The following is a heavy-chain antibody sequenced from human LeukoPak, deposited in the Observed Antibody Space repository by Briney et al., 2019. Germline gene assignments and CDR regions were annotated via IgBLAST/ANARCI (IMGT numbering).Heavy chain of an antibody. D-gene: IGHD2-2*01. CDR3: ARGPHLGYCSSTSCPPGY. CDR2: ISAYNGHT. J-gene: IGHJ4*02. CDR1: GYTFTSYG. V-gene: IGHV1-18*01. Sequence: ASVKVSCKASGYTFTSYGMSWVRQAPGQGLEWMGWISAYNGHTDYAQKVQGRVTMTTDTSTSTAYMELRSLRSDDTAVYYCARGPHLGYCSSTSCPPGYWGQGTLVTVSS.